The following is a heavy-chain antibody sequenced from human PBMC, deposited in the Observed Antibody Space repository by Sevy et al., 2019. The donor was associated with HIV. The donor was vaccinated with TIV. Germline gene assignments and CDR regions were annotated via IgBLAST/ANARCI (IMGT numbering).Heavy chain of an antibody. D-gene: IGHD6-19*01. CDR3: TTDHSIGSHSGDGRVYYFDY. CDR2: IKSKTDGGTT. J-gene: IGHJ4*02. V-gene: IGHV3-15*01. CDR1: GFTFSNAW. Sequence: GGSLRLSCAASGFTFSNAWMSWVRQAPGKGLEWVGRIKSKTDGGTTDYAAPVKGRLTISRDDSKNTLYLQMNSLKTEDTAVYYCTTDHSIGSHSGDGRVYYFDYWGQGTLVTVSS.